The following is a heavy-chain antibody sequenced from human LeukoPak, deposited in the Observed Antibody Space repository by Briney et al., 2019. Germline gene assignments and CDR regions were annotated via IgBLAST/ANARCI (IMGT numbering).Heavy chain of an antibody. Sequence: GGSLRLSCAASGFTFDDYAMHWVRHAPGKGLEWVSGISWNSGSIGYADSVKGRFTISRDNAKNSLYLQMNSLGAEDTALYYCAKSSSWSRGAFDIWGQGTMVTVSS. V-gene: IGHV3-9*01. J-gene: IGHJ3*02. CDR3: AKSSSWSRGAFDI. CDR1: GFTFDDYA. D-gene: IGHD6-13*01. CDR2: ISWNSGSI.